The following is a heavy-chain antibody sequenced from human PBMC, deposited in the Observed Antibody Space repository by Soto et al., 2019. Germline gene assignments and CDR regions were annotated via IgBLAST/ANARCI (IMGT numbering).Heavy chain of an antibody. J-gene: IGHJ6*02. D-gene: IGHD3-10*01. CDR3: AKDLKASGGHSGTLNYYYGMDV. Sequence: QVQLVESGGGVVQPGRSLRLSCASSGFSFSTHGMQWVRQAPGKGLEWVAIISYDSFIKYSADDVKGRFTISRDNSKNTLFLQMDSLRAEDSAVYYCAKDLKASGGHSGTLNYYYGMDVWGQGTTVIVSS. V-gene: IGHV3-30*18. CDR2: ISYDSFIK. CDR1: GFSFSTHG.